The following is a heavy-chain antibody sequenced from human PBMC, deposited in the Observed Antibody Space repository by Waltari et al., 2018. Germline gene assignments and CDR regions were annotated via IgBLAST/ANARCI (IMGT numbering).Heavy chain of an antibody. CDR1: GFTFSSYA. CDR2: ISDDGSNK. J-gene: IGHJ4*02. D-gene: IGHD6-19*01. Sequence: QVQLVESGGGVVQPGRSLRLSCAASGFTFSSYAMHWVRQAPGKGLEWVAVISDDGSNKYYADSVKGRFTISRDNSKNTLYLQMNSLRAEDTAVYYCARDARASGWYDYWGQGTLVTVSS. V-gene: IGHV3-30-3*01. CDR3: ARDARASGWYDY.